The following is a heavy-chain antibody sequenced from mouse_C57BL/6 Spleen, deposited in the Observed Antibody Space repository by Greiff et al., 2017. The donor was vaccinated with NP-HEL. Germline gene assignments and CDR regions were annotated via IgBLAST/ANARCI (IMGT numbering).Heavy chain of an antibody. CDR1: GYTFTSYW. J-gene: IGHJ2*01. CDR2: IDPNSGGT. Sequence: QVQLKQPGAELVKPGASVKLSCKASGYTFTSYWMHWVKQRPGRGLEWIGRIDPNSGGTKYNEKFKSKATLTLDKPSSTAYMQLSSLTSEDSAVYYCARGATVVGRAYFDYWGQGTTLTVSS. V-gene: IGHV1-72*01. D-gene: IGHD1-1*01. CDR3: ARGATVVGRAYFDY.